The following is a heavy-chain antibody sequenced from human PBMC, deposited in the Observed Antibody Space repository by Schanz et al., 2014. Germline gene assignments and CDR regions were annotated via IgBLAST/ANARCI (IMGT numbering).Heavy chain of an antibody. V-gene: IGHV1-24*01. Sequence: QVQLVQSGAEVKKPGVSVKVSCKVSGYSLNELSMHWVRQAPGRGLEWMGGFHHEDGDTVYAQKFQGRVTMTADKSTSTVYMEVSGLRSEDTAVYYCAKVDRTRYYAMDVWGRGTTVTVSS. CDR1: GYSLNELS. CDR3: AKVDRTRYYAMDV. D-gene: IGHD3-9*01. CDR2: FHHEDGDT. J-gene: IGHJ6*02.